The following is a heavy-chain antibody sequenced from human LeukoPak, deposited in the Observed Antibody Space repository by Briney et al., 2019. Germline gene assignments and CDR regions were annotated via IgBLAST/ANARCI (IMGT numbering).Heavy chain of an antibody. CDR2: IYYSGST. V-gene: IGHV4-59*01. J-gene: IGHJ4*02. Sequence: PSETLSLTCTVSGGSISSYYWSWIRQPPGKGLEWIGYIYYSGSTNYNPSLKSRVTISVDTSKNQFSLKLSSVTAADTAVYYCARFDDGDYFDYWAREPWSPSPQ. CDR3: ARFDDGDYFDY. D-gene: IGHD4-17*01. CDR1: GGSISSYY.